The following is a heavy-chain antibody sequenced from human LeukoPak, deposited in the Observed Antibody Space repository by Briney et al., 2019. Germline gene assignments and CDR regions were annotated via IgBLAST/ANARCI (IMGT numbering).Heavy chain of an antibody. V-gene: IGHV3-23*01. CDR3: AKDLDHHGDYPFDY. J-gene: IGHJ4*02. CDR2: SGSGGST. D-gene: IGHD3/OR15-3a*01. Sequence: SGSGGSTYYADSVKGRFTISRDNSKNTLYLQMNSLRAEDTAVYYCAKDLDHHGDYPFDYWGQGTLVTVSS.